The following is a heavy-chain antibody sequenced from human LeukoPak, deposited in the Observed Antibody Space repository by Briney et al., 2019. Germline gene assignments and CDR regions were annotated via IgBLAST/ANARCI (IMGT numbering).Heavy chain of an antibody. CDR1: GGSISSYY. CDR2: IYYSGST. D-gene: IGHD3-22*01. V-gene: IGHV4-59*12. Sequence: PSETLSLTCTVSGGSISSYYWSWIRQPPGKGLEWIGYIYYSGSTYYNPSLKSRVTISVDTSKNQFSLKLSSVTAADTAVYYCARARAGEGYSYWGQGTLVTVSS. J-gene: IGHJ4*02. CDR3: ARARAGEGYSY.